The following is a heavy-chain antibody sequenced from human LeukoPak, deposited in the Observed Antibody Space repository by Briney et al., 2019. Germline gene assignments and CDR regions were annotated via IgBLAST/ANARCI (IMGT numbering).Heavy chain of an antibody. CDR1: GFIFSTYT. V-gene: IGHV3-30*04. Sequence: GRSLRLSCAASGFIFSTYTIHWIRQAPGKGLEWVAVISYDGVNKYYADSVKGRFTISRDNSKNTLSLQMNSLTVEDTAVYYCARAPYSSSWYIFDHWGQGTLVTVSS. CDR2: ISYDGVNK. D-gene: IGHD6-13*01. CDR3: ARAPYSSSWYIFDH. J-gene: IGHJ4*02.